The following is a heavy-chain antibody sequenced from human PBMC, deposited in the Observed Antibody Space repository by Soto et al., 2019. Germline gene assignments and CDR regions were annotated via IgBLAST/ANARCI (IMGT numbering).Heavy chain of an antibody. CDR2: IIGSGGSA. V-gene: IGHV3-23*01. CDR1: GFTFSSYA. CDR3: ARHILITILGYYYGMDV. D-gene: IGHD3-9*01. Sequence: SLRLSCAASGFTFSSYAMSWVRQAPGKGLEWVSTIIGSGGSANYADSVKGRFTISRDSSKNTLYLQMNSLRADDTAVYYCARHILITILGYYYGMDVWGQGTTVTVSS. J-gene: IGHJ6*01.